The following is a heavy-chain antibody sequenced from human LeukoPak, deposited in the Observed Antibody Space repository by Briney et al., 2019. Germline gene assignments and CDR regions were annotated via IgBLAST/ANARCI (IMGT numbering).Heavy chain of an antibody. D-gene: IGHD3-22*01. CDR3: ARGRDYYAVSGYHNWFDA. CDR1: GYTFTSYG. CDR2: ISPSGDTT. V-gene: IGHV1-46*01. J-gene: IGHJ5*02. Sequence: ASVKVSCKPSGYTFTSYGISWVRQAPGQGLEWMGIISPSGDTTSYAQKFQGRVTMTRDTSTRTVYLDLSSLRSEDTAVYYCARGRDYYAVSGYHNWFDAWGQGTLVTVSS.